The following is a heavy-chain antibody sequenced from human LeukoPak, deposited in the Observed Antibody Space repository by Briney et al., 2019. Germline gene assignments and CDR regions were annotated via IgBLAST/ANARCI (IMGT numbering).Heavy chain of an antibody. Sequence: ASVKVSCKASGYTFTSYDINWVRQATGQGLEWMGWMNPNSGNTGYAQKFQGRVTMTRNTSISTAYMELSSLRSEDTAVYYCARVEPLGGYSYGFTGMDVWGQGTTVTVSS. CDR3: ARVEPLGGYSYGFTGMDV. CDR2: MNPNSGNT. CDR1: GYTFTSYD. V-gene: IGHV1-8*01. J-gene: IGHJ6*02. D-gene: IGHD5-18*01.